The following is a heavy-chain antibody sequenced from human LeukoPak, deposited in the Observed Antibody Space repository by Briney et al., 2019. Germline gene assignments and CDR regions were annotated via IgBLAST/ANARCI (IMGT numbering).Heavy chain of an antibody. CDR3: ARAPGPSRTSGAPGD. Sequence: GGSLRLSCAASGFTVSTNYMTWVRQAPGKGLEWVSVIYGGGSTFYADSVKGRFTISRDNSKNTLYLQMNSLRAEDTAVYYCARAPGPSRTSGAPGDWGQGTLLTVSS. V-gene: IGHV3-53*01. CDR2: IYGGGST. D-gene: IGHD2-8*01. J-gene: IGHJ4*02. CDR1: GFTVSTNY.